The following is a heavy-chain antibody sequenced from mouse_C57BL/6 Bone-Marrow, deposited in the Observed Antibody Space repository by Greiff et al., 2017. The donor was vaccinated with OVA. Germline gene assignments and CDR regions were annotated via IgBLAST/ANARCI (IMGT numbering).Heavy chain of an antibody. CDR2: IDPSDSYT. CDR1: GYTFTSYW. J-gene: IGHJ3*01. CDR3: ARSWGLRRGFAY. Sequence: VQLQQPGAELVKPGASVKLSCKASGYTFTSYWMQWVKQRPGQGLEWIGEIDPSDSYTNYNQKFKGKATLTVDTSSSTAYMQLSSLTSEDSAVYYCARSWGLRRGFAYWGQGTLVTVSA. V-gene: IGHV1-50*01. D-gene: IGHD2-4*01.